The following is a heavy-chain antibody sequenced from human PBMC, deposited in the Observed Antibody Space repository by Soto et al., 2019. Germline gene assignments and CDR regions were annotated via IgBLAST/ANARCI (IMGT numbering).Heavy chain of an antibody. CDR3: ARGNSSWHPQEFDY. Sequence: GGSLRLSCAASGFTFSSYAMHWVRQAPGKGLEWVAVISYDGSNKYYADSVKGRFTISRDNSKNTLYLQMNSLRAEDTAVYYCARGNSSWHPQEFDYWGQGT. V-gene: IGHV3-30-3*01. CDR2: ISYDGSNK. J-gene: IGHJ4*02. D-gene: IGHD2-2*01. CDR1: GFTFSSYA.